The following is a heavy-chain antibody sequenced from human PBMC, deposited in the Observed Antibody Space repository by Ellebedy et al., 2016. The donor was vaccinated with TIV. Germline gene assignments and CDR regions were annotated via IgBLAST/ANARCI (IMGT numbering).Heavy chain of an antibody. V-gene: IGHV3-7*03. CDR2: IKQGGSEK. Sequence: ETLSLTCAVSGDSISSSKWWSWVRQAPGKGLEWVATIKQGGSEKYYVDSVKGRFTISRDNAKNSLYLQMNSLRAEDTAVYYCARLDAIIDVKSLDYWGQGTLVTVSS. CDR1: GDSISSSKW. D-gene: IGHD3-10*01. J-gene: IGHJ4*02. CDR3: ARLDAIIDVKSLDY.